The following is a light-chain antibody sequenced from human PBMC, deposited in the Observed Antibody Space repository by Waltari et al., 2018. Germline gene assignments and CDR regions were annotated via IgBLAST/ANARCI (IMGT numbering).Light chain of an antibody. J-gene: IGKJ4*01. CDR2: DAS. CDR1: QSLGPD. CDR3: QQRRNWPLT. V-gene: IGKV3-11*01. Sequence: EIVLTHSPDTLSFSPGDSATISCRASQSLGPDLAWYQQRPGQSPRLLIYDASYRATGIPARFSGSGSETDFTLTISSRQPEDFAVYYCQQRRNWPLTFGGGTRVQI.